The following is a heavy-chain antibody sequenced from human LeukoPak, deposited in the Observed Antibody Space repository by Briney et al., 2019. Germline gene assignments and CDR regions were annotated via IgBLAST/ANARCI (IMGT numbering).Heavy chain of an antibody. Sequence: SETLSLTCTVSGGSIGSYYWSWVRQSPGKGLEWIGSIYYSGSTYYNPSLKSRVTISVDTSKNQFSLKLSSVTAADTAVYYCARDWRRWFGDPDWFDPWGQGTLVTVSS. CDR2: IYYSGST. D-gene: IGHD3-10*01. V-gene: IGHV4-59*12. CDR1: GGSIGSYY. CDR3: ARDWRRWFGDPDWFDP. J-gene: IGHJ5*02.